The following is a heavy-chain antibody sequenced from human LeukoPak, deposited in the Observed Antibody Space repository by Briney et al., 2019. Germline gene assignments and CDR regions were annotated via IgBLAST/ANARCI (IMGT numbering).Heavy chain of an antibody. CDR1: GFTFSNYS. CDR3: ARRGASSGGLDY. CDR2: ISSSSTI. J-gene: IGHJ4*02. D-gene: IGHD6-19*01. Sequence: GGSLRLSCAASGFTFSNYSMNWVRQAPGKGLEWVSYISSSSTIYYADSVKGRFTISRDNAKNSLYLQMNSLRAEDTAVYYCARRGASSGGLDYWGQGTLVTVSS. V-gene: IGHV3-48*01.